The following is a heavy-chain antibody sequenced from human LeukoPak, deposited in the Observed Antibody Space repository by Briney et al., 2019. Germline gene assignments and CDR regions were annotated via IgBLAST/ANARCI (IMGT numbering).Heavy chain of an antibody. D-gene: IGHD2/OR15-2a*01. CDR2: INHSGST. CDR1: GGSFRGYY. J-gene: IGHJ3*02. CDR3: ARSTVYFDAFDI. V-gene: IGHV4-34*01. Sequence: SETLSLTCAVYGGSFRGYYWSWIRQPPGKGLEWIGEINHSGSTNYNPSLKSRVTISVDTSKNQFSLKLSSVTAADTAVYYCARSTVYFDAFDIWGQGTMVTVSS.